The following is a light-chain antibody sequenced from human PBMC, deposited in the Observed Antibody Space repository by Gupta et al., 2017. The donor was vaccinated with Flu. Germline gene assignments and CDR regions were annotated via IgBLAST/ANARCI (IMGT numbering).Light chain of an antibody. CDR2: DAS. J-gene: IGKJ3*01. V-gene: IGKV3-20*01. CDR1: QSVSSSY. Sequence: GTLSWSPGERATLSCRASQSVSSSYLAWYQQKPGQAPRLLIYDASSRATGMPDRFGGSGSGTDFTLTISRLEPEDFAVYFCQQYGRSHFTFGPGTKVDIK. CDR3: QQYGRSHFT.